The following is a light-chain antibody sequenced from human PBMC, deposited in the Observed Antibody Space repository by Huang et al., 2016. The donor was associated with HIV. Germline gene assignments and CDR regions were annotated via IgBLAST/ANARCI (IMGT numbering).Light chain of an antibody. CDR2: GAS. Sequence: EIVLTQSPGTLSLSPGERATLSCRASQSVSSSYLAWYQQKPGQAPRLRVYGASSRATCIPDWCSGSVSGTVFTLTISRREPEDCAVYYGQQYGSSPYTFGQGTKLEIK. CDR1: QSVSSSY. V-gene: IGKV3-20*01. CDR3: QQYGSSPYT. J-gene: IGKJ2*01.